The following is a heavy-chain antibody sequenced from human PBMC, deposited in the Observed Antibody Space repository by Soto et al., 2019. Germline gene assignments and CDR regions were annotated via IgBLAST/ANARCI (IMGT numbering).Heavy chain of an antibody. V-gene: IGHV5-51*01. J-gene: IGHJ3*02. CDR1: GYSFTNYW. Sequence: PGESLKISCKGSGYSFTNYWIGWVRQMPVKGLEWMGIIYPGDSDTRYSPSFKDQVTISADKSISTAYLQWSSLRASDTAMYYCARDSYSSSWYDNAFDIWGKGTMVTVS. D-gene: IGHD6-13*01. CDR3: ARDSYSSSWYDNAFDI. CDR2: IYPGDSDT.